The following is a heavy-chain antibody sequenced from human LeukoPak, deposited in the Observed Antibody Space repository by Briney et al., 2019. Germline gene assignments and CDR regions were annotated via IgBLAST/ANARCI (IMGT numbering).Heavy chain of an antibody. Sequence: GSLRLSCAASGFTFSYYWMHWVRQVPGKGLVWVSRINTSGSSTTYADFAKGRFTISRDNAESTLYLQMDSLRAEDTGVYYCATSNHADDYWGQGPLVTVSS. CDR1: GFTFSYYW. D-gene: IGHD1-14*01. CDR3: ATSNHADDY. J-gene: IGHJ4*02. V-gene: IGHV3-74*01. CDR2: INTSGSST.